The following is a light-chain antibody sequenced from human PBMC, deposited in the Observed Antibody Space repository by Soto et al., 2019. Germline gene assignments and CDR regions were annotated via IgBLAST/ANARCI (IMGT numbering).Light chain of an antibody. V-gene: IGKV3-11*01. Sequence: EVVFTQSPSTLSLSPGERATLSCRTSQSVSRYLAWYQQKCGQAPRLLIYDASNRASGVPARFSGSGSGTDFTLTISSLEPEDFAVYYCQQRSSWPRTFGQGTKVDIK. CDR2: DAS. J-gene: IGKJ1*01. CDR3: QQRSSWPRT. CDR1: QSVSRY.